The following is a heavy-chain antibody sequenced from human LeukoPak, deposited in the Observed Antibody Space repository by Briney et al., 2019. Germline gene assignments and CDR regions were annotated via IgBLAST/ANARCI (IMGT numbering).Heavy chain of an antibody. CDR3: ASPPTRECSSISCPLSY. D-gene: IGHD2-2*01. V-gene: IGHV5-51*01. J-gene: IGHJ4*02. CDR1: GYSFTSYW. Sequence: KHGESLKISCKGSGYSFTSYWIAWVRQMPGKGLEWMGIIYPGDSDTRYSPSFQGQVTISVDKSVSAAYLQWSSLKASDTPMYYCASPPTRECSSISCPLSYWGQGTLVTVSS. CDR2: IYPGDSDT.